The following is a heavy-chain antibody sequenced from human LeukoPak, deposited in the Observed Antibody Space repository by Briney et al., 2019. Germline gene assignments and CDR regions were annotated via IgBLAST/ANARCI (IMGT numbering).Heavy chain of an antibody. J-gene: IGHJ3*02. D-gene: IGHD3-22*01. CDR1: GGSISSGSYY. CDR2: IYTSGST. Sequence: SETLSLTCTVSGGSISSGSYYWSWIRQPAGKGLEWIGRIYTSGSTNYNPSLKSRVTISVDTSKNQFSLKLSSVTAADTAVYYCARGVYDSSGYYGSALDDDAFDIWGQGTMVTVSS. V-gene: IGHV4-61*02. CDR3: ARGVYDSSGYYGSALDDDAFDI.